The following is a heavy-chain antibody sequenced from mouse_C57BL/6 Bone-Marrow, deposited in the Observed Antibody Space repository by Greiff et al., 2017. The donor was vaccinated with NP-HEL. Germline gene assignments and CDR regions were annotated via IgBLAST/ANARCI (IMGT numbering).Heavy chain of an antibody. CDR1: GFTFSSYG. J-gene: IGHJ2*01. Sequence: DVHLVESGGDLVKPGGSLKLSCAASGFTFSSYGMSWVRQTPDKRLEWVATISSGGSYTYYPDSVKGRFTISRDNAKNTLYLQMSSLKSEDTAMYYCARHYYGTDFDYWGQGTTLTVSS. CDR2: ISSGGSYT. D-gene: IGHD1-1*01. CDR3: ARHYYGTDFDY. V-gene: IGHV5-6*01.